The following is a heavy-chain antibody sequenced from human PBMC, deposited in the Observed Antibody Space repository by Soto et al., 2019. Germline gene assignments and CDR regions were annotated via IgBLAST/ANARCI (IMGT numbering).Heavy chain of an antibody. CDR1: QFSFSSYW. CDR3: VREPWGFSGTWYDY. V-gene: IGHV3-74*01. CDR2: INHDGSKT. Sequence: GGSLRLSCAASQFSFSSYWMHWVRQVPGKGPAWVSRINHDGSKTEYADSVKGRFTISRDNTNNTLYLQMNSLRVEDTAMYYCVREPWGFSGTWYDYWGQGTLVTVS. D-gene: IGHD6-13*01. J-gene: IGHJ4*02.